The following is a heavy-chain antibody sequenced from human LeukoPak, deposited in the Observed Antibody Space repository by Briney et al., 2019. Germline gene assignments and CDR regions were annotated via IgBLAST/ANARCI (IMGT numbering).Heavy chain of an antibody. CDR2: IYYSGST. J-gene: IGHJ4*02. V-gene: IGHV4-39*07. CDR3: ARVSFGYSYGPGGYYFDY. Sequence: GSLRLSCAASGFTFSTYAMSWVRQPPGKGLEWIGSIYYSGSTYYNPSLKSRVTISVDTSKNQFSLKLSSVTAADTAVYYCARVSFGYSYGPGGYYFDYWGQGTLVTVSS. D-gene: IGHD5-18*01. CDR1: GFTFSTYA.